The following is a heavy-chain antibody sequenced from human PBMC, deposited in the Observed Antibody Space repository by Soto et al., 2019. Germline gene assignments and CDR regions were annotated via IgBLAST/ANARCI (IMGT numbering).Heavy chain of an antibody. V-gene: IGHV4-31*11. J-gene: IGHJ5*02. D-gene: IGHD1-7*01. CDR1: GFSLSSVGFY. CDR3: ARERPLAPGPPRNFLDL. CDR2: MYFSGTT. Sequence: TLSLPCGVSGFSLSSVGFYWSWIRQTPGKGLEWIGYMYFSGTTYYNPSLRSRLSIRVDTSKNQFSLKLTSVTAADTALYFCARERPLAPGPPRNFLDLWGRGIQVTVSS.